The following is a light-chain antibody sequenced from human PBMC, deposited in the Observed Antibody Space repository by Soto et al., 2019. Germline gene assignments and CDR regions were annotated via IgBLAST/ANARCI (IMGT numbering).Light chain of an antibody. CDR3: QQSYSTPRT. CDR1: QTVTRN. J-gene: IGKJ2*01. Sequence: DIQMTQSPPSLSASVGDRVTITCRTSQTVTRNLNWYQQKPGKAPKLLIYTASTLQTGIPSRFSGSGSGTNFTLTISSLQPEDVATYYSQQSYSTPRTFGQGTNLEIK. V-gene: IGKV1-39*01. CDR2: TAS.